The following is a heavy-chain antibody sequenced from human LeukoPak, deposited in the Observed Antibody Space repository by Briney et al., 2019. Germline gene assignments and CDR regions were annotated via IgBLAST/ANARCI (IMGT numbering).Heavy chain of an antibody. D-gene: IGHD2-15*01. J-gene: IGHJ6*03. CDR3: AREACSGGSCYFFPYYYMDV. V-gene: IGHV4-39*07. Sequence: SETLSLTCTVSGGSISSSSYYWGWIGQPPGKGLEWIGSIFHSGRTYHNPSLKSRLTISEDTSKNRFSLKLSSVTAADTAVYYCAREACSGGSCYFFPYYYMDVWGKGTTVTVSS. CDR1: GGSISSSSYY. CDR2: IFHSGRT.